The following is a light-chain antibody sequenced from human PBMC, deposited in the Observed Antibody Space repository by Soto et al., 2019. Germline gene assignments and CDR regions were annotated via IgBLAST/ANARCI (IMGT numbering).Light chain of an antibody. J-gene: IGLJ2*01. CDR3: CSYAGSNNFVV. CDR2: DVS. CDR1: SSDVGGYNY. Sequence: QSVLTQPRSVSGSPGQSVTISCTGTSSDVGGYNYVSWYQQHPGKAPKLMIYDVSQRPSGVPDRFSGSKSGNTASLTISGLQAEDEADYYCCSYAGSNNFVVFGGGTKLTVL. V-gene: IGLV2-11*01.